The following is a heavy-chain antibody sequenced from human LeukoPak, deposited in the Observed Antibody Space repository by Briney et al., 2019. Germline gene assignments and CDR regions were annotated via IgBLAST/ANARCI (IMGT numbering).Heavy chain of an antibody. J-gene: IGHJ4*02. V-gene: IGHV4-34*01. D-gene: IGHD1-20*01. CDR2: INHSGST. CDR1: GGSFSGYY. CDR3: ARVTPGITGITGLDY. Sequence: PSETLSLTCAVYGGSFSGYYWSWIRQPPGKGLEWIGEINHSGSTNYNPSLKSRVTISVDTSKNQFSLKLSSVTAADTAVYYCARVTPGITGITGLDYWGQGTLVTVSS.